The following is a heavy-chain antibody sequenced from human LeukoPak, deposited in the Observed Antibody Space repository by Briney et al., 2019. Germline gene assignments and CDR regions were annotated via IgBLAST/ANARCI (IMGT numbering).Heavy chain of an antibody. D-gene: IGHD2-21*02. CDR2: ISAYNGNT. CDR3: ARGPIRLAYCGGDCYRPYYFDY. CDR1: GYTFTSYG. J-gene: IGHJ4*02. Sequence: ASVKVSCKASGYTFTSYGISWVRQAPGQGLEWMGWISAYNGNTNYAQKLQGRVTITADESTSTAYMELSSLRSEVTAVYYCARGPIRLAYCGGDCYRPYYFDYWGQGTLVTVSS. V-gene: IGHV1-18*01.